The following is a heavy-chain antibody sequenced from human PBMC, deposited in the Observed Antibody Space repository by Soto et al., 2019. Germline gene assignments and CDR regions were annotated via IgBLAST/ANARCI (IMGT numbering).Heavy chain of an antibody. D-gene: IGHD5-12*01. CDR3: ASGYDSYFDY. CDR1: GGSFSGYY. CDR2: INHSGST. J-gene: IGHJ4*02. Sequence: SETLSLTCAVYGGSFSGYYWSWIRQPPGKGLEWIGEINHSGSTNYNPSLKSRVTISVDTSKNQFSLKLSSVTAADTAVYYCASGYDSYFDYWGQGTLVTVSS. V-gene: IGHV4-34*01.